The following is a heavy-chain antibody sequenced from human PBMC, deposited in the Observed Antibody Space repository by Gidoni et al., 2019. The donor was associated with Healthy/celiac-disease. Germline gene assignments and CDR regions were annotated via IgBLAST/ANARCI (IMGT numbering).Heavy chain of an antibody. J-gene: IGHJ6*02. D-gene: IGHD3-10*01. Sequence: VESGGGLVKPGGSLRLSCAASGFTFSSYSMNWVRQAPGKGLEWVSSISSSSSYIYYADSVKGRFTISRDNAKNSLYLQMNSLRAEDTAVYYCAREAILGTYDYGSGSFYGMDVWGQGTTVTVSS. CDR3: AREAILGTYDYGSGSFYGMDV. CDR1: GFTFSSYS. CDR2: ISSSSSYI. V-gene: IGHV3-21*01.